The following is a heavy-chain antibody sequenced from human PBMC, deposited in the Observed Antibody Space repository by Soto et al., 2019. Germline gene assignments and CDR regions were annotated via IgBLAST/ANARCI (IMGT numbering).Heavy chain of an antibody. D-gene: IGHD2-2*02. CDR2: SRSKVNSYTT. Sequence: EVQLVESGGGLVQPGGSLRLSCAVSGFTFSDHSMDWVRQAPGKGLEWVGRSRSKVNSYTTEYAASVKGRFTFSRDDSKNSLYLQMNNLQTEDTAVYYCARGYTKKTDSGSYFDYWGQGTLVTVSS. J-gene: IGHJ4*02. CDR1: GFTFSDHS. V-gene: IGHV3-72*01. CDR3: ARGYTKKTDSGSYFDY.